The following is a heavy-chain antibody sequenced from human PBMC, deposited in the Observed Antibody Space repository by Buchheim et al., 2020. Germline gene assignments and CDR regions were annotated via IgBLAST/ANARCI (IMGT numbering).Heavy chain of an antibody. CDR1: GFTFSSYW. CDR2: IKQDGSEK. V-gene: IGHV3-7*01. CDR3: ARDGPGRYYDFWSGYSNDY. Sequence: EVQLVESGGGLVQPGGSLRLSCAASGFTFSSYWMSWVRQAPGKGLEWVANIKQDGSEKYYVDSVKGRFTISRDNAKNSLYLQMNSLRAEDTAVYYCARDGPGRYYDFWSGYSNDYWGQGTL. D-gene: IGHD3-3*01. J-gene: IGHJ4*02.